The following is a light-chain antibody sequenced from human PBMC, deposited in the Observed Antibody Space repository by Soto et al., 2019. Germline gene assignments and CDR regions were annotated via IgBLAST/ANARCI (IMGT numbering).Light chain of an antibody. V-gene: IGLV1-47*01. J-gene: IGLJ2*01. CDR3: AAWDDNLNGLV. Sequence: QSVLTQPPSASGTPGQRVTISCSGSSSNIGSNYVYWYQQVPVTAPRLFMYRASQRPSGVPDRFSGSKSGTSASLAISGLRYEDEADYYCAAWDDNLNGLVFGGGTKLTVL. CDR1: SSNIGSNY. CDR2: RAS.